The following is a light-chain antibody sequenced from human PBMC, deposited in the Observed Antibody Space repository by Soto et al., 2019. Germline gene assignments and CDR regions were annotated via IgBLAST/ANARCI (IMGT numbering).Light chain of an antibody. CDR3: STYTTSSSYV. V-gene: IGLV2-14*01. J-gene: IGLJ1*01. CDR1: SSDVGGYIY. Sequence: QSVLTQPASVSGSPGQSITISCTETSSDVGGYIYVSWYQQHPGKAPKLMIYDVTSRPSGVSYRFSGSKSGNTASLTISGLQAEDEADYYFSTYTTSSSYVFGTGTKVTVL. CDR2: DVT.